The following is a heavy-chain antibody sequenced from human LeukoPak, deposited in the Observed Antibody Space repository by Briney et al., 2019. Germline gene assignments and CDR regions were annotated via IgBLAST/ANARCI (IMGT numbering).Heavy chain of an antibody. CDR2: IRGSGDNT. V-gene: IGHV3-23*01. D-gene: IGHD3-3*01. CDR3: AKTIHSDFWRGYYSYFDY. J-gene: IGHJ4*02. CDR1: GFTFNSYA. Sequence: GWSLRLSCEASGFTFNSYAMNWVRQAPGKGLEWLSMIRGSGDNTYYADSVKGRFTISRDNSKNTLYLQMSSLGAGDTAIYYCAKTIHSDFWRGYYSYFDYWGRGTLVTVSS.